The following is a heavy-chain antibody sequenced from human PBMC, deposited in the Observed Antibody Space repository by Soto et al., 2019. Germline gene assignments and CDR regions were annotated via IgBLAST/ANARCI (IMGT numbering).Heavy chain of an antibody. Sequence: QVQLVESRGGVVQPGRSLRLSCAASGFTVSSYGMHWVRQAPGKGLEWVAVIWYDGSNKYYADSVKGRFTISRDNSKNTLYLQMNSLRAEDTAVYYCARDPSSSWPNWFDPWGQGTLVTVSS. CDR2: IWYDGSNK. CDR1: GFTVSSYG. V-gene: IGHV3-33*01. J-gene: IGHJ5*02. CDR3: ARDPSSSWPNWFDP. D-gene: IGHD6-13*01.